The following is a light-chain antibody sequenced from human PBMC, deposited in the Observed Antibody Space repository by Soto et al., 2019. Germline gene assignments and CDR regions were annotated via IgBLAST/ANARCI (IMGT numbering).Light chain of an antibody. V-gene: IGKV3-15*01. CDR1: QHVSSN. J-gene: IGKJ2*01. Sequence: EIVMTQSPATLSVSPGGSATLSCRASQHVSSNFAWYRQKPGQAPTLLIYRASTRATGIPARFSGSGSGTEFTLTNSSMQSEDFAVYYCQQYNNWPYTFGQGTKLEIK. CDR2: RAS. CDR3: QQYNNWPYT.